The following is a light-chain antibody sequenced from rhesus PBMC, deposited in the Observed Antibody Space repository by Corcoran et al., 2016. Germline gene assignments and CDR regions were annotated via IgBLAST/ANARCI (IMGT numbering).Light chain of an antibody. CDR3: ISYATSNTYI. J-gene: IGLJ1*01. Sequence: QAAPTQSPSVSGSPGQSVTFSCTGTSIDIGGYNRVSWYQQHPGKAPKVVIYEVTKRPSGVSDRFSGSKSGNTASLTISGLPAEDETDYYCISYATSNTYIFGTGTRLTVL. V-gene: IGLV2-13*03. CDR2: EVT. CDR1: SIDIGGYNR.